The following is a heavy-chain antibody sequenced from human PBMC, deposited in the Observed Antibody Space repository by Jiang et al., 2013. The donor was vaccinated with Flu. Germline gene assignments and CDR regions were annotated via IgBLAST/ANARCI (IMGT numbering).Heavy chain of an antibody. V-gene: IGHV1-46*01. CDR2: INPSGGST. CDR1: GYTFTSYY. D-gene: IGHD1-20*01. CDR3: ARSAMYNWKQKHWFDP. Sequence: GAEVKKPGASVKVSCKASGYTFTSYYIHWVRQAPGQGLEWMGIINPSGGSTTFPQKLQGRVTMTRDTSTSTVYMELNSLRSEDTAVYYCARSAMYNWKQKHWFDPGPGNPGHRLL. J-gene: IGHJ5*02.